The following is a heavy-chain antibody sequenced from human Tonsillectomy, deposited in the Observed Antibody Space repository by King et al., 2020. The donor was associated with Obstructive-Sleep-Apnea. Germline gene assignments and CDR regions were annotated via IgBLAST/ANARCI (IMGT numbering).Heavy chain of an antibody. CDR1: GFIFSSYG. CDR2: ISYDESNK. V-gene: IGHV3-30*18. CDR3: AKDFRSGYDLSPFDY. Sequence: VQLVESGGGVVQPGRSLRLSCAASGFIFSSYGMHLVRQAPGKGLEGVAVISYDESNKYYADSVKGRFTISRDKSKNTLYLQMNSLRAEDTAVYYCAKDFRSGYDLSPFDYWGQGTLVTVSS. D-gene: IGHD5-12*01. J-gene: IGHJ4*02.